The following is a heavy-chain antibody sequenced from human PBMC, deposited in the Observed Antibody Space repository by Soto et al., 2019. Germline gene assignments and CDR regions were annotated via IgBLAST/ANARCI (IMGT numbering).Heavy chain of an antibody. D-gene: IGHD1-26*01. CDR3: ARHGITGSYYDAFDI. CDR2: TYYRSKWYN. V-gene: IGHV6-1*01. CDR1: GDSVSSNSSA. J-gene: IGHJ3*02. Sequence: SQTLSLTCAISGDSVSSNSSAWNWIRQSPSRGLEWLGRTYYRSKWYNDYAVSVKSRVTLSVDTSKNQFALKLSSVTAAETAVYYCARHGITGSYYDAFDIWGQGTMVTVSS.